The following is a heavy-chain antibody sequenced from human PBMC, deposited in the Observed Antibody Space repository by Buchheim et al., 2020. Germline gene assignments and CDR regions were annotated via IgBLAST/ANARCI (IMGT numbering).Heavy chain of an antibody. CDR1: GFTFSSYA. J-gene: IGHJ4*02. CDR3: AKEWVRGVTSDPYFDY. Sequence: EVQLLESGGGLVQPGGSLRLSCAASGFTFSSYAMSWVRQAQGKGLEWVSAISGSGGSTYYADSVKGRLPISRDNSKNTLYLQMNSLRAEDTAVYYCAKEWVRGVTSDPYFDYWGQGTL. D-gene: IGHD3-10*01. CDR2: ISGSGGST. V-gene: IGHV3-23*01.